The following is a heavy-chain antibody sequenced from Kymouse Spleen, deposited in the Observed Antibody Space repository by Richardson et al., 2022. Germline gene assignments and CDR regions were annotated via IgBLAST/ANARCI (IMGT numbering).Heavy chain of an antibody. CDR3: TGTTVTTFDAFDI. CDR2: IRSKANSYAT. CDR1: GFTFSGSA. V-gene: IGHV3-73*02. D-gene: IGHD4-17*01. J-gene: IGHJ3*02. Sequence: EVQLVESGGGLVQPGGSLKLSCAASGFTFSGSAMHWVRQASGKGLEWVGRIRSKANSYATAYAASVKGRFTISRDDSKNTAYLQMNSLKTEDTAVYYCTGTTVTTFDAFDIWGQGTMVTVSS.